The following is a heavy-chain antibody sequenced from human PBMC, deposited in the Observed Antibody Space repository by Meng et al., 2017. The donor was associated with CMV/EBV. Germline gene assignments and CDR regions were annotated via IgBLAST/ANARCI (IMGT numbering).Heavy chain of an antibody. CDR2: IYYSGST. J-gene: IGHJ3*02. V-gene: IGHV4-61*01. Sequence: SETLSLTCTVSGGSVSSGSYYWSWIRQPPGKGLEWIGYIYYSGSTNYNPSLKSRVTISVDTSKNQFSLKLSSVTAADTAVYYCARAHPYYDYVWGSYRSRGAFDIWGQGTMATVSS. D-gene: IGHD3-16*02. CDR1: GGSVSSGSYY. CDR3: ARAHPYYDYVWGSYRSRGAFDI.